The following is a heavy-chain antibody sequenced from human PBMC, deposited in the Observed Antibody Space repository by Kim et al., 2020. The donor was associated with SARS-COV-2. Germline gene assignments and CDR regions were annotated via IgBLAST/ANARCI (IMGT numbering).Heavy chain of an antibody. J-gene: IGHJ4*02. CDR2: ISSSGSTI. V-gene: IGHV3-11*01. CDR1: GFTFSDYY. D-gene: IGHD6-19*01. Sequence: GGSLRLSCAASGFTFSDYYMSWIRQAPGKGLEWVSYISSSGSTIYYADSVKGRFTISRDNAKNSLYLQMNSLRAEDTAVYYCARHTYSSGWSNPPPVWGQGTLVTVSS. CDR3: ARHTYSSGWSNPPPV.